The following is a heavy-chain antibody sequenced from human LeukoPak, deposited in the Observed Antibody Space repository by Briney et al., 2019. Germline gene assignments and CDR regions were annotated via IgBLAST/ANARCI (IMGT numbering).Heavy chain of an antibody. V-gene: IGHV4-39*01. Sequence: DPSETLSLTCTVSGGSISSSSYYWGWIRQPPGKGLEWIESIYYSGSTYYNPSLKSRVTISVDTSKNQFSLKLSSVTAADTAVYYCAKQGRKSAFDFWGQGTLVTVSS. CDR2: IYYSGST. J-gene: IGHJ4*02. CDR3: AKQGRKSAFDF. D-gene: IGHD3-10*01. CDR1: GGSISSSSYY.